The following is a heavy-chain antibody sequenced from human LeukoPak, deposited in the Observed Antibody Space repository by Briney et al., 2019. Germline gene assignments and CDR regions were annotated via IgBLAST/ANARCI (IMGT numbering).Heavy chain of an antibody. D-gene: IGHD2-15*01. CDR2: ISGSGGST. V-gene: IGHV3-23*01. CDR1: GFTFSSYA. Sequence: GGSLRLSCAASGFTFSSYAMSWVRQAPGKGLEWVSAISGSGGSTYYADSVEGRFTISRDNSKNTLYLQMNSLRAEDTAVYYCAKHGNLVVVAANDYWGQGTLVTVSS. J-gene: IGHJ4*02. CDR3: AKHGNLVVVAANDY.